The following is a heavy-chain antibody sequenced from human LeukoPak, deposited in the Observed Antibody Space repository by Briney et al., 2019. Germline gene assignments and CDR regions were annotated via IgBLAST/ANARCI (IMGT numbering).Heavy chain of an antibody. J-gene: IGHJ6*03. CDR3: ARTTEGYAGGPGYSYYYYMDV. Sequence: SETLSLTCTVSGYSISSYYWSWIRQPPGKGLEWIGYIHYSGSTHYNPSLKSRVTISVDTSKNQVSPKLRSVTAADTAVYYCARTTEGYAGGPGYSYYYYMDVWGKGTTVTISS. CDR2: IHYSGST. CDR1: GYSISSYY. V-gene: IGHV4-59*01. D-gene: IGHD5-12*01.